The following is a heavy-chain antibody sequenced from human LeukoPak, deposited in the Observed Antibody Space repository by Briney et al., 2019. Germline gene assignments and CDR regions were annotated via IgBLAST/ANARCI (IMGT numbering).Heavy chain of an antibody. J-gene: IGHJ3*02. Sequence: SQTLSLPCTVSADSINSGDYNWSWIRQPAGHDQEPIGRIYTPGTNYNYNPSLKSRVAISIDKSKNQFSLKLTSVTASDTAVYYCARGIGTSYDSSRDSFDIWGQGTMATVSS. CDR1: ADSINSGDYN. CDR3: ARGIGTSYDSSRDSFDI. D-gene: IGHD3-22*01. V-gene: IGHV4-61*02. CDR2: IYTPGTN.